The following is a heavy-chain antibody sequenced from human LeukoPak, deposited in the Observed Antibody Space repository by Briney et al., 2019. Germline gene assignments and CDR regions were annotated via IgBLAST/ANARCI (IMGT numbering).Heavy chain of an antibody. CDR3: AKDLPDRYSGSYYGY. CDR1: GFTFSSYA. V-gene: IGHV3-23*01. D-gene: IGHD1-26*01. CDR2: ISGSGGST. Sequence: GRSLRLSCAASGFTFSSYAMSWVRQAPGKGLEWVTAISGSGGSTYYADSVKGRFTISRDNSKSTLYLQMNSLRAEDTAVYYCAKDLPDRYSGSYYGYWGQGTLVTVSS. J-gene: IGHJ4*02.